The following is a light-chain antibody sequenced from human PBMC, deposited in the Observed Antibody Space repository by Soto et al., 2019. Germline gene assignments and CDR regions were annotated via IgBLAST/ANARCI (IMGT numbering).Light chain of an antibody. CDR3: QQIYSTPRLT. CDR1: QSISSY. Sequence: DIQMTQSPSSLSASVGDRVTITCRASQSISSYFNWYQQKPGKAPKLLIYAASSLQSGVPSRFSGSGSGTEFTLPSSRLRSEDFATYYVQQIYSTPRLTFGRVTEVEIK. J-gene: IGKJ4*01. CDR2: AAS. V-gene: IGKV1-39*01.